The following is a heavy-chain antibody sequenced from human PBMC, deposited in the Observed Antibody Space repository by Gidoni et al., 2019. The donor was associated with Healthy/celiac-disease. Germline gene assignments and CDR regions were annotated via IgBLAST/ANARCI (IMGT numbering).Heavy chain of an antibody. CDR1: GFTLSSYS. CDR2: ISSSSSTI. CDR3: ARDGPMVRGVIVDAFDI. J-gene: IGHJ3*02. V-gene: IGHV3-48*02. D-gene: IGHD3-10*01. Sequence: EVQLVESGGGLVQPGGSLRLSCAASGFTLSSYSMNWVRQAPGKGLEWVSYISSSSSTIYYADSVKGRFTISRDNAKNSLYLQMNSLRDEDTAVYYCARDGPMVRGVIVDAFDIWGQGTMVTVSS.